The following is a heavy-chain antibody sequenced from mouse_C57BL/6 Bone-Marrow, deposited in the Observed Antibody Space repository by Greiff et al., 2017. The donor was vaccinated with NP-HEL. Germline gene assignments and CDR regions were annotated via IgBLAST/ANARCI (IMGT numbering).Heavy chain of an antibody. V-gene: IGHV1-19*01. CDR3: ARGTYDGYCYGMDY. Sequence: EVQLVESGPVLVKPGASVKMSCKASGYTFTDYYMNWVKQSHGKSLEWIGVINPYNGGTSYNQKFKGKATLTVDKSSSTAYMELNSLTSEDSAVYYCARGTYDGYCYGMDYWGQGTSVTVSS. J-gene: IGHJ4*01. CDR2: INPYNGGT. D-gene: IGHD2-3*01. CDR1: GYTFTDYY.